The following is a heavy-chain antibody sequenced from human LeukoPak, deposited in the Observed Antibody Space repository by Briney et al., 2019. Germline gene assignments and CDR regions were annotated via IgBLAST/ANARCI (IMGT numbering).Heavy chain of an antibody. J-gene: IGHJ4*02. D-gene: IGHD1-26*01. CDR1: VYTLTVLS. CDR3: ATSSGELLGREFDY. CDR2: FDAEDGET. Sequence: ASVKVSCKVSVYTLTVLSMDWVRQAPGKGLGWVGGFDAEDGETIYAEKFQGRVTMTEDTSIESAYMELSSLRSEDTAVYYCATSSGELLGREFDYWGQGTLVTVSS. V-gene: IGHV1-24*01.